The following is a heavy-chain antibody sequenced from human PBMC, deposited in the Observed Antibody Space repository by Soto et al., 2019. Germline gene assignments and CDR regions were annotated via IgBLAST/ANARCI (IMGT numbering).Heavy chain of an antibody. CDR1: GVSITGSY. J-gene: IGHJ4*02. D-gene: IGHD2-15*01. Sequence: PSETLSLTCTVSGVSITGSYWSWIRQTPGKTLEWIGYIYHSGTTTYNPSLKSRVSISVDTSKNQFSLRLTSVIAADTDVYYCARGGGYDSFDFWGQGSQVTVSS. V-gene: IGHV4-59*01. CDR2: IYHSGTT. CDR3: ARGGGYDSFDF.